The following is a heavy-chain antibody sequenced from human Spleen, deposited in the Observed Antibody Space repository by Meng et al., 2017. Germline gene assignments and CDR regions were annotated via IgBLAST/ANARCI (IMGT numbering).Heavy chain of an antibody. D-gene: IGHD6-19*01. V-gene: IGHV3-48*03. J-gene: IGHJ4*02. Sequence: VQLVESGGGVVQPGRSLRLSCAASGFTFSNYAMHWVRQAPGKGLEWVSYISSSGTTIFYADSVKGRFTISRDNAKNSLYLQMNSLRAEDTAVYYCVRAASGLRDWGQGTLVTVSS. CDR1: GFTFSNYA. CDR2: ISSSGTTI. CDR3: VRAASGLRD.